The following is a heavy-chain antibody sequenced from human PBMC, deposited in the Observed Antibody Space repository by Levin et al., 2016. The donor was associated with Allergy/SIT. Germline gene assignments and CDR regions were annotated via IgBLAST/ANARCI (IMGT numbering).Heavy chain of an antibody. Sequence: SVKVSCKASGGTFSSYAISWVRQAPGQGLEWMGGIIPIFGTANYAQKFQGRVTITADESTSTAYMELSSLRSEDTAVYYCARDSRVVIMKKRSKADYYYYMDVWGKGTTVTVSS. CDR3: ARDSRVVIMKKRSKADYYYYMDV. CDR2: IIPIFGTA. V-gene: IGHV1-69*13. CDR1: GGTFSSYA. D-gene: IGHD3-3*01. J-gene: IGHJ6*03.